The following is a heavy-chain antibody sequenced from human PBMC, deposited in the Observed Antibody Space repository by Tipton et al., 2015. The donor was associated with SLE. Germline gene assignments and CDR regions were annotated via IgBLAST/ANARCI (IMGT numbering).Heavy chain of an antibody. CDR3: ARGYNYGYSWDAFDI. J-gene: IGHJ3*02. CDR2: VNPDSGGT. D-gene: IGHD5-18*01. Sequence: QVQLVQSGAEVRKPGASVKVSCKASGYTFGDYYIHWVRQAPGQGLEWMGWVNPDSGGTNYALKFQDRVTLTRDTSISTAYLELTRLRSDDTAVYYCARGYNYGYSWDAFDIWGQGTMVTVSS. V-gene: IGHV1-2*02. CDR1: GYTFGDYY.